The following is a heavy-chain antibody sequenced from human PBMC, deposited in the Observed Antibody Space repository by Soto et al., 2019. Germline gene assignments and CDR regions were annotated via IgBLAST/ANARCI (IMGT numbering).Heavy chain of an antibody. Sequence: SETLSLTCAVYVGSFSGYYWSWIRQPPGEGLEWIGEINHSGSTNYNPSLKSRVTISVDTSKNQFSLKLSSVTAADTAVYYCARDPIFSSSSWYYYYGMDVWGQGTTVTVSS. J-gene: IGHJ6*02. CDR3: ARDPIFSSSSWYYYYGMDV. D-gene: IGHD6-13*01. V-gene: IGHV4-34*01. CDR1: VGSFSGYY. CDR2: INHSGST.